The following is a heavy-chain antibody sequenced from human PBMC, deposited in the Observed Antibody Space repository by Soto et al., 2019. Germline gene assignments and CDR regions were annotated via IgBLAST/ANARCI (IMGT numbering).Heavy chain of an antibody. D-gene: IGHD5-12*01. Sequence: QVQLQESGPGLVKPSQTLSLTCTVSGGSITSGGYYWSWIRQHPGKGLEWFGYIYYSGSTYYNPSLRSRVSMSLDTSKNQFSLKLSSVTAADTAVYSCARGLLREGYDREMDVWGKGTTVTVSS. CDR2: IYYSGST. J-gene: IGHJ6*04. CDR3: ARGLLREGYDREMDV. V-gene: IGHV4-31*03. CDR1: GGSITSGGYY.